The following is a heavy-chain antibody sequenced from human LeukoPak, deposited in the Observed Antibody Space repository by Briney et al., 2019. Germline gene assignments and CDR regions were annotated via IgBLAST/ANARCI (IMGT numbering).Heavy chain of an antibody. J-gene: IGHJ3*02. CDR3: ARGLTGEPIDAFDI. V-gene: IGHV4-39*07. CDR1: GGSISSSSYY. D-gene: IGHD7-27*01. Sequence: SETLSLTCTVSGGSISSSSYYWGWIRQPPGKGLEWIGSIYHSGSTYYNPSLKSRVTISVDTSKNQFSLKLSSVTAADTAVYYCARGLTGEPIDAFDIWGQGTMATVSS. CDR2: IYHSGST.